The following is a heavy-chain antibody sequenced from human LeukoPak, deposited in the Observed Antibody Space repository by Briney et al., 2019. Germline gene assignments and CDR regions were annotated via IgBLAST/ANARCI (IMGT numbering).Heavy chain of an antibody. V-gene: IGHV3-20*04. CDR1: RFTFDAYG. Sequence: RPGGSLRLSCAASRFTFDAYGMGWVRQPPGKGLGWVSGIIWYGGSTGHADSVKGRLTISRHKATNSPYLQMNSRRAEDTALYYCARVQGYCSSTSCYFDYWGQGTLVTVSS. D-gene: IGHD2-2*01. CDR2: IIWYGGST. J-gene: IGHJ4*02. CDR3: ARVQGYCSSTSCYFDY.